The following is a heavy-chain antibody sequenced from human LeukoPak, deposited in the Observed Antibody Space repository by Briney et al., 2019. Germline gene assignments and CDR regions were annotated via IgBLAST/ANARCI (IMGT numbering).Heavy chain of an antibody. CDR2: IYYSGST. CDR3: ARTPSYYYDSSFDY. D-gene: IGHD3-22*01. V-gene: IGHV4-59*08. J-gene: IGHJ4*02. CDR1: GGSISSYY. Sequence: SETLSLTCTVSGGSISSYYWSWIRQPPGKGLEWIGYIYYSGSTNYNPSLKSRVTISVDTSKNQFSLKLSSVTAADTAVYYCARTPSYYYDSSFDYWGQGTLATVSS.